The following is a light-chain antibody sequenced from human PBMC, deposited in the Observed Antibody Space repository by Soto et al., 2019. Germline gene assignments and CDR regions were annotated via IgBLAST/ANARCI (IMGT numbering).Light chain of an antibody. CDR2: AAS. Sequence: DIQMTQSPSSLSASVGDRITITCRASQGIYNNVAWLRQKPGKAPESLMHAASSLESGVPSRFSGSGSGKDFTLTISSLQPEDFATYYCQQYNIYPVTFGGGTKVEI. CDR1: QGIYNN. CDR3: QQYNIYPVT. V-gene: IGKV1-16*01. J-gene: IGKJ4*01.